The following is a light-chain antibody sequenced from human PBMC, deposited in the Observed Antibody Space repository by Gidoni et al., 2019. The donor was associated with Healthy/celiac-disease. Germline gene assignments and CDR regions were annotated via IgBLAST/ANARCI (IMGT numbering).Light chain of an antibody. CDR3: QQFNSPLT. J-gene: IGKJ4*01. V-gene: IGKV1-13*02. CDR2: DAS. Sequence: AIQLTQSPSSLSASVGDRVTITCRASQGISSALAWYQQKPGKAPKLLIYDASSLESGVPSRFSGSGSGTDFTLTISSLQPEDFATYYCQQFNSPLTFXGXTKVEIK. CDR1: QGISSA.